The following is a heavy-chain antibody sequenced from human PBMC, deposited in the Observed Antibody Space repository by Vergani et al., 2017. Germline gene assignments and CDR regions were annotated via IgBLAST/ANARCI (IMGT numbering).Heavy chain of an antibody. V-gene: IGHV4-34*01. CDR2: INHSGST. CDR1: GGSFSGYY. Sequence: QVQLQQWGAGLLKPSETLSLTCAVYGGSFSGYYWSWIRQPPGKGLEWVREINHSGSTNYNQSLKRRVTISIDTSKNQFCLRLSSVTAADTAVYYCAGEGRGGRSGRPFDVWGKGTTVTVSS. CDR3: AGEGRGGRSGRPFDV. J-gene: IGHJ6*04. D-gene: IGHD1-14*01.